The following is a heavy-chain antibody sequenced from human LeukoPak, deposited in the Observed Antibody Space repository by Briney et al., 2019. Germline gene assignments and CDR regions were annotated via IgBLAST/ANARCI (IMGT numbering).Heavy chain of an antibody. V-gene: IGHV4-4*07. J-gene: IGHJ4*02. CDR2: IYTTGST. CDR3: ARLYGSGTPIDY. Sequence: SETLSLTCTVSGGSISSYYWTWIRQPAGKGLEWIGRIYTTGSTNYNPSLKSRVAISVDTSKNQFSLKLSSVTAADTAVYYCARLYGSGTPIDYWGQGTLVTVSS. CDR1: GGSISSYY. D-gene: IGHD3-10*01.